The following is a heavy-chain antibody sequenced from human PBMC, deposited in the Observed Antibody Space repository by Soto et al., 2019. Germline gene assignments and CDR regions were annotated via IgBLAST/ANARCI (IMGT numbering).Heavy chain of an antibody. CDR1: GGSISRYH. J-gene: IGHJ5*02. CDR3: ARTNYDILTGYFREPDWFHP. CDR2: IYYSGST. D-gene: IGHD3-9*01. Sequence: SDTLSLTCTVSGGSISRYHCSRIRQPPGQRLEWIGYIYYSGSTNYNPSLKSRVTISVDTSKNQFSLKLSSVTAADTAVYYCARTNYDILTGYFREPDWFHPWGQGTLVTVS. V-gene: IGHV4-59*07.